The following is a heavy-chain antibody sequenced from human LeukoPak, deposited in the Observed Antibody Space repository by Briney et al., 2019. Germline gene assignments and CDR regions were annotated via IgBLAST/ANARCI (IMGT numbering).Heavy chain of an antibody. D-gene: IGHD6-6*01. Sequence: PSETLSLTCTVSGDSINGYYWSWIRQPAGKGLEWIGRIYASGSTDYNPSLKSRVTMSVDTSKNQFSLKLSSVTAADTAVYYCARVGAEMYSSSTGIDYWGQGTLVTVSS. J-gene: IGHJ4*02. CDR2: IYASGST. CDR1: GDSINGYY. V-gene: IGHV4-4*07. CDR3: ARVGAEMYSSSTGIDY.